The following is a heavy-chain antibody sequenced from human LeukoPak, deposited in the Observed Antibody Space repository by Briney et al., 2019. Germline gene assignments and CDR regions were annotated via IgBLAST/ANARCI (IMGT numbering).Heavy chain of an antibody. D-gene: IGHD6-13*01. CDR1: GYSFTSYW. J-gene: IGHJ1*01. V-gene: IGHV5-51*01. CDR3: ARTGYRSSWNLQP. Sequence: GESLKISCKGSGYSFTSYWIGWVRQMPGKGLEWMGIIYPGDSDTRYSPSFQGQVTISADKSISTTYLQWNSLKSSDTAMYYCARTGYRSSWNLQPWGKGTLVPSPQ. CDR2: IYPGDSDT.